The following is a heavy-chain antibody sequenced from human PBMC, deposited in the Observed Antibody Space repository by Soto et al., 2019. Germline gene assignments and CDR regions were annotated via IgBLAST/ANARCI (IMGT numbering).Heavy chain of an antibody. CDR1: GYSLTSDW. J-gene: IGHJ4*02. D-gene: IGHD3-10*01. CDR2: IYPGDSDT. Sequence: PXESLKMSFKGSGYSLTSDWIGWVGQIPGKVLEWMGIIYPGDSDTRYSPSFQGQVTISADKSISTAYLQWSSLKASDTAMYYCATEYYYGSGANFDYWGQGTLVTVSS. V-gene: IGHV5-51*01. CDR3: ATEYYYGSGANFDY.